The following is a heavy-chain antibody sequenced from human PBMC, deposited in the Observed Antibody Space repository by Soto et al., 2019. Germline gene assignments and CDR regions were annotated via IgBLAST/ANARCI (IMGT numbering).Heavy chain of an antibody. D-gene: IGHD5-12*01. V-gene: IGHV4-30-4*01. CDR2: IYYSGST. Sequence: SETLSLTCSVSGGSISSGDYYWSWIRQPPGKGLEWSGYIYYSGSTYYNPSLKSRVTISVDTSKNQFSLKLSSVTAADTAVYYCAREYSGYDDYWGQGTLVTVSS. CDR1: GGSISSGDYY. J-gene: IGHJ4*02. CDR3: AREYSGYDDY.